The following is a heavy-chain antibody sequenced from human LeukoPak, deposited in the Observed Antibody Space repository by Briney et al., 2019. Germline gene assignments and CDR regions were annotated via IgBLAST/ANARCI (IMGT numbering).Heavy chain of an antibody. CDR3: ARRHPEASTGWFDP. Sequence: SETLSLTCTVSGGSISSSSYYCGWIRQPPGKGLEWIGSIYSSGSTYYNPSLKSRVTISVDTSKNQFSLKLSSVTAADTAVYYCARRHPEASTGWFDPWGQGTLVTVSS. D-gene: IGHD2-8*02. V-gene: IGHV4-39*07. CDR2: IYSSGST. CDR1: GGSISSSSYY. J-gene: IGHJ5*02.